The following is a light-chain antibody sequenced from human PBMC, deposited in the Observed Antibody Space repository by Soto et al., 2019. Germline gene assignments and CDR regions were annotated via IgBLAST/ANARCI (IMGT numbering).Light chain of an antibody. Sequence: IQMTQSPSSLSASVGDRVTITCLAGQSIGNSLNWYQQKSGKAPNLLISATSTLQSGVPSRFSGSGSGTDFTLTISCLQSEDFATYYCLQDYNYPRTFGQGTKVDIK. CDR2: ATS. CDR3: LQDYNYPRT. J-gene: IGKJ1*01. V-gene: IGKV1-6*02. CDR1: QSIGNS.